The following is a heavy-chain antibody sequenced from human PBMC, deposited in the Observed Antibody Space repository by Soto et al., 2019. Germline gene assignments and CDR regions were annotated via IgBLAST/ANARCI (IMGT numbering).Heavy chain of an antibody. J-gene: IGHJ4*02. CDR3: ARDGRELFFRHFDY. Sequence: SLRLXCAASGFTFSSYDMHWVRQAPGKGLEWVAVISYDGSNKYYADSVKGRFTISRDNSKNTLYLQMNSLRAEDTAVYYCARDGRELFFRHFDYWGQGTLVTVSS. D-gene: IGHD1-26*01. CDR1: GFTFSSYD. V-gene: IGHV3-30-3*01. CDR2: ISYDGSNK.